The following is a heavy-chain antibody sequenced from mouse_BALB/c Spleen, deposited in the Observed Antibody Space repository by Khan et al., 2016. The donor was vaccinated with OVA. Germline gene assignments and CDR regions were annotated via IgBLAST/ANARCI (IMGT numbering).Heavy chain of an antibody. CDR2: ISYSGGT. D-gene: IGHD1-1*01. CDR1: GYSITSGYA. V-gene: IGHV3-2*02. J-gene: IGHJ2*01. CDR3: ARGNYYGYYFDY. Sequence: EVELVESGPGLVKPSQSLSLTCTVTGYSITSGYAWNWIWQFPGNKLEWMGYISYSGGTSYNPSLKSRISITRDTSKNQFFLQLNSVTTEDTATYYCARGNYYGYYFDYWGQGTTLTVSS.